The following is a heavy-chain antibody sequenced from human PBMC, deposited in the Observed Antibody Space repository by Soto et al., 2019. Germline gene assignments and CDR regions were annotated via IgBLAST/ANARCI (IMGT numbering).Heavy chain of an antibody. CDR3: AKDTSSGGLAKGAFDI. V-gene: IGHV3-9*01. D-gene: IGHD6-19*01. CDR1: GFTFDDYA. CDR2: INWNSGSI. Sequence: GGSLRLSCAASGFTFDDYAMHWVRQAPGKGLGWVSNINWNSGSIGYADSVKGRFTISRDNAKNSLYLQMNSVRAEDTALYYCAKDTSSGGLAKGAFDIWGQGTMVTVSS. J-gene: IGHJ3*02.